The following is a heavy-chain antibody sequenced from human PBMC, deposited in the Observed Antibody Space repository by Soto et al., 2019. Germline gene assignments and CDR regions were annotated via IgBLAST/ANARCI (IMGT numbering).Heavy chain of an antibody. CDR3: ARGANWNYDLWFDP. D-gene: IGHD1-7*01. J-gene: IGHJ5*02. V-gene: IGHV4-30-4*01. Sequence: SETLSLTCTVSGGSISSGDYYWSWIRQPPGKGLEWIGYIYYSGSTYYNPSLKSRVTISVDTSKNQFSLKLSSVTAADTAVYYCARGANWNYDLWFDPWGQGTLVTVS. CDR2: IYYSGST. CDR1: GGSISSGDYY.